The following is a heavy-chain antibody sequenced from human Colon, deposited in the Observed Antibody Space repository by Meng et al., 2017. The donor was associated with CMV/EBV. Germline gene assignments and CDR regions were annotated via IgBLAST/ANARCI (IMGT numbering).Heavy chain of an antibody. Sequence: YAISGVRQAHGQGLEWMGGIIPIFGTANYAQKFQGRVTITTDESTSTAYMELSSLRSEDTAVYYCAREDIVVVPAAMGNYYYYGMDVWGQGTTVTVSS. D-gene: IGHD2-2*01. V-gene: IGHV1-69*05. J-gene: IGHJ6*02. CDR3: AREDIVVVPAAMGNYYYYGMDV. CDR2: IIPIFGTA. CDR1: YA.